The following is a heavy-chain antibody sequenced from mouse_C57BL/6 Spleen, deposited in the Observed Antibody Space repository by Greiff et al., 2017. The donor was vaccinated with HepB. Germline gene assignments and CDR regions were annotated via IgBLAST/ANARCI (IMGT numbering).Heavy chain of an antibody. D-gene: IGHD1-1*01. Sequence: QVQLQQSGAELVRPGTSVKLSCKASGYTFTSYWMHWVKQRPGQGLEWIGVIDPSDSYTNYNQKFKGKATLTVDTSSSTAYMQLSSLTSEDSAVYYCARFTTVVATRYFDVWGTGTTVTVSS. CDR2: IDPSDSYT. CDR3: ARFTTVVATRYFDV. CDR1: GYTFTSYW. J-gene: IGHJ1*03. V-gene: IGHV1-59*01.